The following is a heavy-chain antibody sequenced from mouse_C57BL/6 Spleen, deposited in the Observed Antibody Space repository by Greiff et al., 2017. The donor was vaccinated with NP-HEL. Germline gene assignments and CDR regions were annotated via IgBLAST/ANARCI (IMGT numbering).Heavy chain of an antibody. Sequence: VQLQQSGAELVRPGASVTLSCKASGYTFTDYEMHWVKQTPVHGLEWIGAIDPETGGTAYNQKFKGKAILTADKSSSTAYMELRSLTSEDSAVYYCTRWGSLAWFAYWGHRTLVTVSA. CDR3: TRWGSLAWFAY. CDR1: GYTFTDYE. V-gene: IGHV1-15*01. J-gene: IGHJ3*01. CDR2: IDPETGGT. D-gene: IGHD1-1*02.